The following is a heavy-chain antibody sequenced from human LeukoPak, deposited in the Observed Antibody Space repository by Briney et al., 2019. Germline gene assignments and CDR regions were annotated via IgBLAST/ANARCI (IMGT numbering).Heavy chain of an antibody. CDR3: AKSGGSSWYLYYGMDV. Sequence: PGRSLRLSCEASGFKFFTFAMHWVRRAPGKGLEWVAIISYDGSNKYYGDSVKGRFTISRDNAKNSLYLQMNSLRAEDTALYYCAKSGGSSWYLYYGMDVWGQGTTVTVSS. J-gene: IGHJ6*02. V-gene: IGHV3-30-3*01. CDR2: ISYDGSNK. CDR1: GFKFFTFA. D-gene: IGHD6-13*01.